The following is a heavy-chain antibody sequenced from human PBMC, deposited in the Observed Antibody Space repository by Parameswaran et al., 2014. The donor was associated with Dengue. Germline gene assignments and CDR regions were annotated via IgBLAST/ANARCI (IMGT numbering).Heavy chain of an antibody. J-gene: IGHJ4*02. CDR3: ARRGGWSNGVGGDF. D-gene: IGHD6-19*01. Sequence: VRQMPGKGLEWVAVIWYDGSNKYYADSVKGRFTISRDNSKNTLYLQMNSLRAEDTAVYYCARRGGWSNGVGGDFWGQGTLVTVSS. V-gene: IGHV3-33*01. CDR2: IWYDGSNK.